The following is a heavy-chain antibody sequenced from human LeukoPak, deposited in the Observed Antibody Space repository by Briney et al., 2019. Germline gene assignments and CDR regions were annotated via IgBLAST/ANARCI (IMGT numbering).Heavy chain of an antibody. CDR1: GFTFSSYS. V-gene: IGHV3-21*04. CDR3: AKTPGYSYGTSYGYYFDY. CDR2: ISSSSSYI. J-gene: IGHJ4*02. Sequence: MTGGSLRLSCAASGFTFSSYSMNWVRQAPGKGLEWVSSISSSSSYIYYADSVKGRFTISRDNAKNSLYLQMNSLRAEDTALYYCAKTPGYSYGTSYGYYFDYWGQGTLVTVSS. D-gene: IGHD5-18*01.